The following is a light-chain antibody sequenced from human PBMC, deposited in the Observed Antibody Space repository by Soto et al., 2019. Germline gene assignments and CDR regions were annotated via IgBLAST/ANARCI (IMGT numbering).Light chain of an antibody. Sequence: DIVTTQSPLSMPVTPGGPGYSSCRSNQGFVHSDLSSYVSGFQQVRGRSPRRLIYKVSNRDSGVPARFSGSGSGTDFALKISRVEAEDVGVYYCMQGTHWPITFGQGTRLDIK. CDR3: MQGTHWPIT. CDR2: KVS. CDR1: QGFVHSDLSSY. V-gene: IGKV2-30*02. J-gene: IGKJ5*01.